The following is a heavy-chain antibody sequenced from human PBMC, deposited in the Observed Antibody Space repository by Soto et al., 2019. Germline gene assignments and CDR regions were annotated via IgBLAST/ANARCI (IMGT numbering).Heavy chain of an antibody. CDR2: IYHSGST. CDR3: ARTVPPHYYGSGSYYPLGY. V-gene: IGHV4-4*02. Sequence: QVQLQESGPGLVKPSGTLSLTCAVSGGSISSSNWWSWVRQPPGKGLEWIGEIYHSGSTNYNPSLKSRVTISVDKSKNQFSLKLSSVTAADTAVYYCARTVPPHYYGSGSYYPLGYWGQGTLVTVSS. J-gene: IGHJ4*02. D-gene: IGHD3-10*01. CDR1: GGSISSSNW.